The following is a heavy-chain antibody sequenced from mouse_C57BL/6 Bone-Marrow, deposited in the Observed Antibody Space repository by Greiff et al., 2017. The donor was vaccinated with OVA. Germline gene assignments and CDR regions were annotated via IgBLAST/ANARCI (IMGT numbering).Heavy chain of an antibody. V-gene: IGHV2-6-1*01. CDR3: ARQIYCGHRYYYAMDY. CDR1: GFSLTSYG. CDR2: IWSDGST. J-gene: IGHJ4*01. D-gene: IGHD2-1*01. Sequence: QVQLKQSGPGLVAPSQSLSITCTVSGFSLTSYGVHWVRQPPGKGLEWLVVIWSDGSTTYNSALKSRLSISKDNSKSQVFLKMNSLQTDDTAMYYCARQIYCGHRYYYAMDYWGQGTTVTGSS.